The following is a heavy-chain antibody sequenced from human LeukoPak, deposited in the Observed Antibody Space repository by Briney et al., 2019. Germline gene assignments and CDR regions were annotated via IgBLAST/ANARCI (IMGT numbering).Heavy chain of an antibody. CDR3: TTDIYYYDSSGYLY. V-gene: IGHV3-15*01. D-gene: IGHD3-22*01. Sequence: GGALRLSCAASGFTFSNAWMSWVREAPGKGWEWVGRIKSKTDGGTTNYAAPMKGRFTNSRDDSKNTLCLQINSLKTEHRAVYFCTTDIYYYDSSGYLYWGQGGLVTVSS. CDR2: IKSKTDGGTT. J-gene: IGHJ4*02. CDR1: GFTFSNAW.